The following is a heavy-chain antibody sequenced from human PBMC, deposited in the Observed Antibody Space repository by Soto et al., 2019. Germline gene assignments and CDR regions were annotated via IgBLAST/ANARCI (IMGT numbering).Heavy chain of an antibody. D-gene: IGHD6-19*01. V-gene: IGHV3-7*01. J-gene: IGHJ3*02. CDR1: GFTFSSYW. CDR2: IKQDGSEK. CDR3: ARDAYSSGWRLDAFDI. Sequence: GGSLRLSCAASGFTFSSYWMSWVRQAPGKGLEWVANIKQDGSEKYYVDSVKGRFTISRDNAKNSLYLQMNSLRAEDTAVYYCARDAYSSGWRLDAFDIWGQGTMVTVSS.